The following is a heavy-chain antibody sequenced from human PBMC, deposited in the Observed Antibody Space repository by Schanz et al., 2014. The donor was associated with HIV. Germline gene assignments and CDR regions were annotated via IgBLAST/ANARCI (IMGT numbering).Heavy chain of an antibody. D-gene: IGHD6-13*01. CDR1: GFFLDDYA. CDR2: ISWNSGSI. J-gene: IGHJ6*02. V-gene: IGHV3-9*01. CDR3: AKDRPAGIAAAAGMDV. Sequence: VQLVESGGGLVQPGRSLRLSCATSGFFLDDYAMHWVRQAPGKGLEWVSGISWNSGSIGYADSVKGRFTISRDNAKNSLYLQMNSLRAEDTALYFCAKDRPAGIAAAAGMDVWGQGTTVTVSS.